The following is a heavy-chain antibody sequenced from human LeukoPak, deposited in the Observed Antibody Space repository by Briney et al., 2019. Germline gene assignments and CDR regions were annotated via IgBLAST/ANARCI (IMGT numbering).Heavy chain of an antibody. CDR3: ARGGDYLRFFDY. J-gene: IGHJ4*02. Sequence: ASVKVSCKASSYTFSSYGYSWVRQAPGLGLEWMGWISAYNANTNYAQKLQGRVTMTTDTSTSTAYMELRSLRSDDTAVYYCARGGDYLRFFDYWGQGTLVTVSS. D-gene: IGHD4-17*01. V-gene: IGHV1-18*01. CDR2: ISAYNANT. CDR1: SYTFSSYG.